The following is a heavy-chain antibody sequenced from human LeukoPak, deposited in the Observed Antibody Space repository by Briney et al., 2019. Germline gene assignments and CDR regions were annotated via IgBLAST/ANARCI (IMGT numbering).Heavy chain of an antibody. CDR2: IYYSGST. Sequence: SETLSLTCTVSGGSISSSSYYWGWIRQPPGKGLEWIGSIYYSGSTYYNPSLKSRVTISVDTSKNQFSLKLSSVTAADTAMYYCARESDYYDSSDPDYWGQGTLVTVSS. CDR1: GGSISSSSYY. CDR3: ARESDYYDSSDPDY. J-gene: IGHJ4*02. D-gene: IGHD3-22*01. V-gene: IGHV4-39*07.